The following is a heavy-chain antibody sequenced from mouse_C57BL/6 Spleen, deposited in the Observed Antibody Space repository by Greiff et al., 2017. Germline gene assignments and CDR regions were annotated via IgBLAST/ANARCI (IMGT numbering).Heavy chain of an antibody. J-gene: IGHJ4*01. D-gene: IGHD2-4*01. CDR2: IDPSDSYT. CDR1: GYTFTSYW. V-gene: IGHV1-59*01. CDR3: ARSDDYDAGGYYAMDY. Sequence: QVQLQQPGAELVRPGTSVKLSCKASGYTFTSYWMHWVKQRPVQGLEWIGVIDPSDSYTNYNQKFKGKATLTVDTSSSTAYMQLSSLTSEDSAVYYCARSDDYDAGGYYAMDYWGQGTSVTVSA.